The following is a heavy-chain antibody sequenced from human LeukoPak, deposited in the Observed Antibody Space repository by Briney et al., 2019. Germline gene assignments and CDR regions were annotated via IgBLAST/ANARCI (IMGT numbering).Heavy chain of an antibody. V-gene: IGHV3-48*04. J-gene: IGHJ6*03. CDR1: GFTFSTYS. CDR3: AREYGEYSSSDYYYYMDV. Sequence: GGSLRLSCAASGFTFSTYSMNWVRQAPGKGLEWLSYISDDSSILYYADSVNGRFTISRDNAKNSLYLQMDSLSAEDTAVYYCAREYGEYSSSDYYYYMDVWGKGTTVTVSS. CDR2: ISDDSSIL. D-gene: IGHD6-6*01.